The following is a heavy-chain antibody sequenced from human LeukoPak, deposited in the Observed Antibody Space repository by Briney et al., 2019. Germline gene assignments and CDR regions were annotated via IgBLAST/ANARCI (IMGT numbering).Heavy chain of an antibody. Sequence: SETLSLTCTVSGGSISSSSYYWGWIHQPPGKGLEWIGSIYYSGSTYYNPSLKSRVTISVDTSKNQFSLKLSSVTAADTAVYYCASYEYYDFWSGYQDYYYMDVWGKGTTVTVSS. CDR3: ASYEYYDFWSGYQDYYYMDV. J-gene: IGHJ6*03. CDR2: IYYSGST. V-gene: IGHV4-39*01. CDR1: GGSISSSSYY. D-gene: IGHD3-3*01.